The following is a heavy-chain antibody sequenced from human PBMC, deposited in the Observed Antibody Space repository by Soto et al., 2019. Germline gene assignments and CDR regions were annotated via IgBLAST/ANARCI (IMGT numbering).Heavy chain of an antibody. CDR1: GGTFSSYA. V-gene: IGHV1-69*06. D-gene: IGHD3-3*01. Sequence: GASVKVSCKASGGTFSSYAISWVRQAPGQGLEWMGGIIPIFGTANYAQKFQGRVTITADKSTSTAYMELSSLRSEDTAVYYCARDSSTTIFGVVIREGGKAFDYWGQGTLVTVSS. CDR3: ARDSSTTIFGVVIREGGKAFDY. J-gene: IGHJ4*02. CDR2: IIPIFGTA.